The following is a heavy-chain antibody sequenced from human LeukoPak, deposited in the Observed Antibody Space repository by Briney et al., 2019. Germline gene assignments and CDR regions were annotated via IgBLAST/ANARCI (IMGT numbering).Heavy chain of an antibody. CDR2: IYYSGST. D-gene: IGHD5-18*01. CDR1: GGSISSYY. J-gene: IGHJ4*02. CDR3: ARSRVSYGQSDFDY. Sequence: SETLSLTCTVSGGSISSYYWSWIRQPPGKGLEWIGYIYYSGSTNYNPSLKSRVTISVDTSKNQFSLKLSSVTAADTAVYYCARSRVSYGQSDFDYWGQGTLVTVSS. V-gene: IGHV4-59*01.